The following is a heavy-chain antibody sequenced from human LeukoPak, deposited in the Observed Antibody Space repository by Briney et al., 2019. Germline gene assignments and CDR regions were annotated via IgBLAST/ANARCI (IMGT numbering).Heavy chain of an antibody. Sequence: GSLRLSCVASGFDFSSYAMTWVRQASGKGLEWVGRIRSKANSYATAYAASVKGRFTISRDDSKNTAYLQMNSLKTEDTAVYYCTGGSSTDFDYWGQGTLVTVSS. V-gene: IGHV3-73*01. CDR2: IRSKANSYAT. CDR1: GFDFSSYA. CDR3: TGGSSTDFDY. D-gene: IGHD6-13*01. J-gene: IGHJ4*02.